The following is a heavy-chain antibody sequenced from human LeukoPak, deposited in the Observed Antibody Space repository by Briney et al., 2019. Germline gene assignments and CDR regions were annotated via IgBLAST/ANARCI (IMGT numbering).Heavy chain of an antibody. V-gene: IGHV4-39*01. CDR1: GGSISSYY. Sequence: SETLSLTCTVSGGSISSYYWSWIRQPPGKGLEWIGSIYYSGSTYYNPSLKSRVTISVDTSKNQFSLKLSSVTAADTAVYYCARHLRSIAARNYFDYWGQGTLVTVSS. CDR2: IYYSGST. J-gene: IGHJ4*02. CDR3: ARHLRSIAARNYFDY. D-gene: IGHD6-6*01.